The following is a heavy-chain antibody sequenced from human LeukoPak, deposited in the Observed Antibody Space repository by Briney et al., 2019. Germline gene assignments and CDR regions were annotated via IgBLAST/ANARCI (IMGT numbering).Heavy chain of an antibody. CDR2: IRYDGSNK. CDR1: GFTFSSYG. D-gene: IGHD7-27*01. J-gene: IGHJ6*03. Sequence: GGSLRLSCAASGFTFSSYGMHWVRQAPGKGLEWVAFIRYDGSNKYYADSVKGRFTISRDNAKNSLYLQMNSLRAEDTAVYYCARVNGDHTDYYYYYYMDVWGKGTTVTVSS. V-gene: IGHV3-30*02. CDR3: ARVNGDHTDYYYYYYMDV.